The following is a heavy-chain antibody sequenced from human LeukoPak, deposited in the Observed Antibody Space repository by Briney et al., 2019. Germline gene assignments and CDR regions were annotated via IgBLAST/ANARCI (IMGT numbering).Heavy chain of an antibody. V-gene: IGHV3-23*01. D-gene: IGHD1-1*01. CDR3: AKVEGASKASVY. CDR1: GFTFSNYA. CDR2: ISGSGGST. J-gene: IGHJ4*02. Sequence: GGSLRLSCAAAGFTFSNYAMTWVRQAPGKGLEWVSSISGSGGSTYYADSVKGRCTISRDNSKNTLYLQMYSLRAEDTAVYYCAKVEGASKASVYWGQGALVTVSS.